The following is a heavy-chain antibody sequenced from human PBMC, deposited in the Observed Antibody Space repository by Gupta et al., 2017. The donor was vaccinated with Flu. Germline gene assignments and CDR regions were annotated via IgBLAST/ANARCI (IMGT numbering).Heavy chain of an antibody. CDR1: GFTFSDYD. CDR2: IGTAADT. J-gene: IGHJ4*03. V-gene: IGHV3-13*01. D-gene: IGHD4-11*01. Sequence: EVQLVESGGGLVQPGEYLRLSCAVSGFTFSDYDMHWVRQTTEKGLEWVAGIGTAADTFYPASVRGRFSIFRDNDKDSVYLQIDSVTVEDTAVYYCVRGLGADYTAWGYFDNWGQGTLVTVSS. CDR3: VRGLGADYTAWGYFDN.